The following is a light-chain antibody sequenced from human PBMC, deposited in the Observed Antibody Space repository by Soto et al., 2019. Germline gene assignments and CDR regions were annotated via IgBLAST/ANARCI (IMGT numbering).Light chain of an antibody. Sequence: QSALTQPASVSGSPGQSITISCTGTSSDVGGYNYVSWYQQHPGKAPKLMIYDVSNRPSGVSNRFSVSKSGNTASLTISGLRAEDEADYYCSSYTSSSLYVFGTGTKLTVL. V-gene: IGLV2-14*01. CDR3: SSYTSSSLYV. J-gene: IGLJ1*01. CDR1: SSDVGGYNY. CDR2: DVS.